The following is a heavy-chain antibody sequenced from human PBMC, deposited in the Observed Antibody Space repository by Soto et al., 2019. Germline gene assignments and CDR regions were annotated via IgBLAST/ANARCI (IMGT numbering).Heavy chain of an antibody. D-gene: IGHD4-17*01. CDR3: GRRNSGGNWFDP. CDR1: GGSVTSGTYF. CDR2: ISYSGNT. V-gene: IGHV4-61*01. J-gene: IGHJ5*02. Sequence: ETLSLTCTVSGGSVTSGTYFWNWVRQPPGKGLEWIGYISYSGNTDYNPSLKSRATISVDTSKTQFSLKLTSLTAADTAVYYCGRRNSGGNWFDPWGPGTLVTVSS.